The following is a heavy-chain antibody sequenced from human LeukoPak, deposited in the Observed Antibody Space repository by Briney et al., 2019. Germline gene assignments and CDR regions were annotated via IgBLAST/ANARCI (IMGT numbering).Heavy chain of an antibody. D-gene: IGHD6-13*01. CDR3: ARCLGTLYSSSWYGWFDP. CDR1: GYTFISYA. CDR2: ISAYNGNT. J-gene: IGHJ5*02. Sequence: ASVKVSCKASGYTFISYAFSWVRQAPAQGLEWMGWISAYNGNTNYAQKLQGRVTMTTDTSTSTAYMELRSLRSDDTAVYYCARCLGTLYSSSWYGWFDPWGQGTLVTVSS. V-gene: IGHV1-18*01.